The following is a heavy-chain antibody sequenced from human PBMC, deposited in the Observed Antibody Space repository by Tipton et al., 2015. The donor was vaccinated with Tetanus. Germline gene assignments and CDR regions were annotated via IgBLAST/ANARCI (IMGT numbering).Heavy chain of an antibody. V-gene: IGHV1-8*01. D-gene: IGHD3-16*01. CDR1: GYSFSNND. CDR2: MNPYTANT. J-gene: IGHJ5*02. Sequence: QSGPEVKKPGASVKASCKTSGYSFSNNDINWVRQAAGQGLEWMGWMNPYTANTGYAPKFQDRVTMTRNTSISTAYMELKSLRSEDTAVYYCARVRAILRRTLSGLYWLDPWGQGILVTVSS. CDR3: ARVRAILRRTLSGLYWLDP.